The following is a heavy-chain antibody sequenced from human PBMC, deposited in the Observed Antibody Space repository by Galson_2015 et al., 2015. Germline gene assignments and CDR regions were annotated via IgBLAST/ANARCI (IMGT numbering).Heavy chain of an antibody. CDR1: GYTFTSYA. J-gene: IGHJ4*02. Sequence: SVKVSCKASGYTFTSYAMHWVRQAPGQGLEWVGWINTNTGNPTYAQGFTGRFVFSLDTSVSTAYLQISSLKAEDTAVYYCAREGVPAAGSHFDYWGQGTLVTVSS. CDR2: INTNTGNP. D-gene: IGHD2-2*01. V-gene: IGHV7-4-1*02. CDR3: AREGVPAAGSHFDY.